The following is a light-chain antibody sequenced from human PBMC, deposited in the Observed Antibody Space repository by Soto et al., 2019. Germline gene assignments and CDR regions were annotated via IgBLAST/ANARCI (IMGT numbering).Light chain of an antibody. CDR1: QSVSSK. V-gene: IGKV3-15*01. Sequence: EILMTQSPSTLSVSPGERATLSCRASQSVSSKLAWYQQKPGQAPRLLIYGASTRATGIPASFNGSGSGTEFTLTISSLQYEDFAVDYCQQYNNWHPITFGRGTKVDIK. CDR2: GAS. CDR3: QQYNNWHPIT. J-gene: IGKJ4*01.